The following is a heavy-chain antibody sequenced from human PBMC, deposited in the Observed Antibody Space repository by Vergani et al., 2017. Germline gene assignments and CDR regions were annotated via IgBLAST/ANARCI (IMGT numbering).Heavy chain of an antibody. J-gene: IGHJ6*02. Sequence: EVQLVESGGGLVKPGGSLRLSCAASGFTFSSYSMNWVRQAPGKGLEWVSSISSSSSYIYYADSVKGRFTISRDNAKNSLHLQMNSLRAEDTAVYYCAREDYYGSGPVGYGMDVWGQGTTVTVSS. D-gene: IGHD3-10*01. CDR1: GFTFSSYS. CDR2: ISSSSSYI. V-gene: IGHV3-21*01. CDR3: AREDYYGSGPVGYGMDV.